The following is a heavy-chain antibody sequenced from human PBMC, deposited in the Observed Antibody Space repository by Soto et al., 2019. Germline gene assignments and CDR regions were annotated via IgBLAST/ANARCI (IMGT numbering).Heavy chain of an antibody. CDR3: ARDSGGSSWMSWFDP. Sequence: LSLTCTFSGGSISAFYWSWIRQPPGKGLEWIGHIYYSGSTNYSPSLKSRVTMSVDTSKNQFSLKLSSVTAADTAVYYCARDSGGSSWMSWFDPWGQGTLVTVSS. J-gene: IGHJ5*02. D-gene: IGHD6-13*01. V-gene: IGHV4-59*12. CDR1: GGSISAFY. CDR2: IYYSGST.